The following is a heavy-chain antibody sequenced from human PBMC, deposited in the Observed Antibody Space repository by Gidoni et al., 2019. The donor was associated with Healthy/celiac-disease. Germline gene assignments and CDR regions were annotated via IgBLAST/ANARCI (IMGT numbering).Heavy chain of an antibody. D-gene: IGHD3-3*01. J-gene: IGHJ5*02. CDR1: GFTFGSQS. CDR3: ATSITIFRRGENWFDP. Sequence: EVQLVESGGGLVQPGGSLRLSCAASGFTFGSQSMNWVRQAPGKGLEWVSYISSSSSTIYYADSVKGRFTISRDNAKNSLYLQMNSLRDEDTAVYYCATSITIFRRGENWFDPWGQGTLVTVSS. CDR2: ISSSSSTI. V-gene: IGHV3-48*02.